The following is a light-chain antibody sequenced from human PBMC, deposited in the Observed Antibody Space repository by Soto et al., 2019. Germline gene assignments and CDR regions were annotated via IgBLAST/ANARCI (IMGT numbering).Light chain of an antibody. CDR2: DIN. V-gene: IGLV2-11*01. CDR3: CSYAGGQTFGVI. Sequence: QSVLTQPRSVSGSPGQSVAISCTGTSSDVGAYNYVSWYQQHPGKAPKLMIYDINQRPSGVPDRFSGSKSGNTASLTISGLQSEDEADYYCCSYAGGQTFGVIFGGATKVTVL. J-gene: IGLJ2*01. CDR1: SSDVGAYNY.